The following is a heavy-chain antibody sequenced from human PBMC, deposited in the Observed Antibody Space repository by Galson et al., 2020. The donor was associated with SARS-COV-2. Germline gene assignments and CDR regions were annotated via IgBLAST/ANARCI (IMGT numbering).Heavy chain of an antibody. Sequence: SETLSLTCTVSGGSISSSSYYWGWIRQPPGKGLEWIGSIYYSGSTYYNPSLKSRVTISVDTSKNQFSLKLSSVTAADTAVYYCARTPRPYRRDAFISGAKGQWSPSLQ. CDR3: ARTPRPYRRDAFIS. CDR1: GGSISSSSYY. J-gene: IGHJ3*02. CDR2: IYYSGST. D-gene: IGHD4-4*01. V-gene: IGHV4-39*07.